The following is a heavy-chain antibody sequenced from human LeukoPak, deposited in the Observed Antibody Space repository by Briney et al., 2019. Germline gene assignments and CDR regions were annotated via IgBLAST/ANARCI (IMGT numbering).Heavy chain of an antibody. CDR2: FDLYGGET. Sequence: ASVRVSCKVSGYRLTGLSKYWVRQAPGKGREWRGGFDLYGGETVYAQKFEGIVTMTEDTSTDTVYMELSSLRSDDTAVYFCAMGDPYQLLEEWGQGTLVTVSS. CDR1: GYRLTGLS. V-gene: IGHV1-24*01. J-gene: IGHJ4*02. D-gene: IGHD2-2*01. CDR3: AMGDPYQLLEE.